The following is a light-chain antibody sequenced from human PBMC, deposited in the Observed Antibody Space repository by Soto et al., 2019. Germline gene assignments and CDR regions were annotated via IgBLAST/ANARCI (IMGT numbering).Light chain of an antibody. V-gene: IGKV1D-12*01. CDR1: QGISTW. J-gene: IGKJ3*01. CDR3: QQAYTFPFT. Sequence: DIQMTQSPSSVSASVGDRVTITCRASQGISTWVVWYQQKPGKAPKLLIYAASSLQSAVPSRFSGCGAGTDFTLTISNLQPEDFATYYCQQAYTFPFTFGPGTKVDIK. CDR2: AAS.